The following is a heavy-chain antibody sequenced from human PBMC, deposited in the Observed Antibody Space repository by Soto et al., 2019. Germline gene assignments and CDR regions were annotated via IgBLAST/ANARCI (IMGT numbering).Heavy chain of an antibody. J-gene: IGHJ5*01. CDR1: GFTFSDYY. CDR3: ARVRTSSSLDS. D-gene: IGHD2-2*01. CDR2: ISGSGNVM. Sequence: QVQLVESGGNLVKPGGSLRLSCAASGFTFSDYYMTWIRQAPGKGLEWISYISGSGNVMYYVDSVKGRFTISRDNAKNSLFLQMNSLRAEDTALYYCARVRTSSSLDSWGQGTLVIVSS. V-gene: IGHV3-11*01.